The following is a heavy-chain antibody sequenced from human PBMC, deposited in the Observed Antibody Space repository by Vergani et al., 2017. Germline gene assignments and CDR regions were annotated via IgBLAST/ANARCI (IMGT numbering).Heavy chain of an antibody. CDR2: ISAYNGNT. CDR1: GYTFTSYG. V-gene: IGHV1-18*01. CDR3: ARARIGETIPGAYYYGMDV. Sequence: QVQLVQSGAEVKKPGASVKVSCKASGYTFTSYGISWVRQAPGQGLEWMGWISAYNGNTNYAQKLQGRVTMTTDTPTSTAYMELRSLRSDDTAVYYCARARIGETIPGAYYYGMDVWGQGTTVTVSS. D-gene: IGHD3-10*01. J-gene: IGHJ6*02.